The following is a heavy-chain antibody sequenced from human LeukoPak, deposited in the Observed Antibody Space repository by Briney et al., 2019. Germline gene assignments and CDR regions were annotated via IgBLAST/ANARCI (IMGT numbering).Heavy chain of an antibody. Sequence: SQTLSLTCAVSGASISGSGYYLGWIRQPPGKGLEWIGNIYYTGNTYYNASLQSRVTVSIDTSKNQFSLRLNSVTAADTAMYYCAKSGGYGLIDYWGQGTLVTVSS. J-gene: IGHJ4*02. CDR1: GASISGSGYY. CDR3: AKSGGYGLIDY. D-gene: IGHD1-26*01. CDR2: IYYTGNT. V-gene: IGHV4-39*01.